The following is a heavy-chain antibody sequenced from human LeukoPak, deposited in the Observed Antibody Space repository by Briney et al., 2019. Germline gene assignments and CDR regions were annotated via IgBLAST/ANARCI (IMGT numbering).Heavy chain of an antibody. D-gene: IGHD6-13*01. J-gene: IGHJ4*02. CDR2: ISWNSGSI. Sequence: GGSLRLSCAASGFTFDDYAMHWVRQAPGKGLEWVSGISWNSGSIGYADSVKGRFTISRDNAKNSLYLQMNSLRAEDTVLYYCAKDMVVSSWPTRNYFDYWGQGTLVTVSS. CDR3: AKDMVVSSWPTRNYFDY. V-gene: IGHV3-9*01. CDR1: GFTFDDYA.